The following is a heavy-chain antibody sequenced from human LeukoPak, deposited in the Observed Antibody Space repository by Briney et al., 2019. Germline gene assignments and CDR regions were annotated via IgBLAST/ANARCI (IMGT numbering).Heavy chain of an antibody. J-gene: IGHJ3*02. V-gene: IGHV3-48*03. CDR2: ISSSGSTI. Sequence: GVSLRLSCAASGFTFSSYEMNWVRQAPGKGLEWVSYISSSGSTIYYADSVKGRFTISRDNAKNSLYLQMNSLRAEDTAVYYCASVPPYYYDSSGYDAFDIWGQGTMVTVSS. D-gene: IGHD3-22*01. CDR3: ASVPPYYYDSSGYDAFDI. CDR1: GFTFSSYE.